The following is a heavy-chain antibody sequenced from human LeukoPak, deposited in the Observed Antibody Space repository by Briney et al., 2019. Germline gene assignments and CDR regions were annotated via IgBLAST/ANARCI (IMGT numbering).Heavy chain of an antibody. Sequence: ASAKVSCKASGYTFTSYYIHWVRQAPGQGLEWMGIINPSGGSTRYAQKFQGRVTMTRDMSTNTVYMELNSLRSEDTAVYYCATREGYWGQGTLVTVSS. J-gene: IGHJ4*02. CDR2: INPSGGST. V-gene: IGHV1-46*01. CDR1: GYTFTSYY. CDR3: ATREGY.